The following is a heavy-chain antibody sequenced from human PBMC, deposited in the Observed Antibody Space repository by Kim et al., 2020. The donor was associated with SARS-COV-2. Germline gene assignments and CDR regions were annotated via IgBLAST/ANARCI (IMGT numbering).Heavy chain of an antibody. Sequence: NPTLKRRVTLSVDTPKTQFSLNLSSVTAADTAVYYCARNDRSTVLRYFDLWGRGTLVSVSS. D-gene: IGHD4-4*01. V-gene: IGHV4-59*01. CDR3: ARNDRSTVLRYFDL. J-gene: IGHJ2*01.